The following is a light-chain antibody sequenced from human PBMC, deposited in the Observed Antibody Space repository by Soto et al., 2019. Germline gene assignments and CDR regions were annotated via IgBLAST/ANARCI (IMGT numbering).Light chain of an antibody. CDR3: QQYGGSA. CDR2: VAS. V-gene: IGKV3-20*01. J-gene: IGKJ3*01. CDR1: QSVSSSY. Sequence: EIVLTQSPGTLSLSPGERATLSCRASQSVSSSYLAWYQQKPGQAPRLLIYVASSRATGIPDRFSGSGSGTDFTLTISRLEPEDFAVYYCQQYGGSAFGPGNKVDIK.